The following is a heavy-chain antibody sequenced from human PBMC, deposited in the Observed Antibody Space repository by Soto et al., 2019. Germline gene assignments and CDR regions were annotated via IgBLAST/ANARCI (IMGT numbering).Heavy chain of an antibody. Sequence: QVQLVQSGAEVKKPGSSVKVSCKASGDTFSSYTISWVRQAPGQGLEWMGRTIPVLAITDYARKLQGRVTINADTSTSTVYMELSSLRSEDTAMYYCGIDRYDRRYLYYGMDIWGQGTTVTVSS. CDR1: GDTFSSYT. D-gene: IGHD3-22*01. CDR3: GIDRYDRRYLYYGMDI. V-gene: IGHV1-69*02. J-gene: IGHJ6*02. CDR2: TIPVLAIT.